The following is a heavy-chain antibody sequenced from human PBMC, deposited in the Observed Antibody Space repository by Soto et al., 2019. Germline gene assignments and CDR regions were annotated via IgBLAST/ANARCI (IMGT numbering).Heavy chain of an antibody. CDR2: IVVGSGNT. V-gene: IGHV1-58*01. Sequence: QMQLVQSGPEVKKPGTSVKVSCKASGFTFTSSAVQWVRQARGQRLEWIGWIVVGSGNTNYAQKFQERVTITRDLSTSPGYIELGSPGSEGKGVYYWGARRSGYEGVHAAGFDYWGQGDRVTVPS. J-gene: IGHJ4*02. CDR1: GFTFTSSA. D-gene: IGHD5-12*01. CDR3: GARRSGYEGVHAAGFDY.